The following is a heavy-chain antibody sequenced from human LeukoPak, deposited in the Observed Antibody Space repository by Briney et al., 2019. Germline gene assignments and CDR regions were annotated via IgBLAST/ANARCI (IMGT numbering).Heavy chain of an antibody. CDR1: GFTFSTHS. V-gene: IGHV3-69-1*02. J-gene: IGHJ4*02. Sequence: GGSLRLFCAASGFTFSTHSMKWVRQAPGEGLEWVSSITDTSHIYDAYSVKGRFTISRDNTKNSLYLQMNSLRAEDPAVYFCARSQGGYSYGKIDYWGQGTLVTVSS. CDR2: ITDTSHI. CDR3: ARSQGGYSYGKIDY. D-gene: IGHD5-18*01.